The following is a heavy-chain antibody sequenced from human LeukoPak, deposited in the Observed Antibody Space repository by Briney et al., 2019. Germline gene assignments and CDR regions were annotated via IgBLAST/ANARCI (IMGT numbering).Heavy chain of an antibody. CDR3: ARDNVLAAAGTHNWFDP. CDR2: IYYSGST. J-gene: IGHJ5*02. CDR1: GGSFSSYY. V-gene: IGHV4-39*07. D-gene: IGHD6-13*01. Sequence: QPSVTLSLTCAVYGGSFSSYYWGWIRQPPEKGLEWIGSIYYSGSTYYNPSLKSRVTISVDTSKNQFSLKLSSVTAADTAVYYCARDNVLAAAGTHNWFDPWGQGTLVTVSS.